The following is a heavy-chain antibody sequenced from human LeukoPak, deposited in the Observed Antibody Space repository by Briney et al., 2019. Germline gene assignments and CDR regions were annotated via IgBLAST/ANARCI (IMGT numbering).Heavy chain of an antibody. J-gene: IGHJ3*02. CDR3: AKGGQDGYNFDDAFDI. CDR2: IRYEGGNK. Sequence: PGGCLRLSCAGSGFTLSSYVLHWVGQAPGRGGTGVSFIRYEGGNKYYADSVKGGFTISRENPKNTLYVQTNSLTAEDTAVYYCAKGGQDGYNFDDAFDIWGQGTMVTVSS. CDR1: GFTLSSYV. D-gene: IGHD5-24*01. V-gene: IGHV3-30*02.